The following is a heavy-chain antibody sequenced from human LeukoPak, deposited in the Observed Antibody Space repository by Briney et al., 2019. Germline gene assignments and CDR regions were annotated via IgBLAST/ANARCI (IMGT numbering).Heavy chain of an antibody. CDR2: IYYSGGT. V-gene: IGHV4-59*12. CDR1: GGSISSDY. CDR3: TTFRPGGYFQN. D-gene: IGHD2-21*01. Sequence: SETLSLTCTVSGGSISSDYWSWIREPPGKRLQWIGYIYYSGGTHYDASLKSRATISVDTSKNQFSLKLTSVTAADTAVYYCTTFRPGGYFQNLGQGTLVTVSS. J-gene: IGHJ1*01.